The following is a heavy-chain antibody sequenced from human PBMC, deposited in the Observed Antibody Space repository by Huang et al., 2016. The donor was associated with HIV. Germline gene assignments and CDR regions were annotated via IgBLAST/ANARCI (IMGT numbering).Heavy chain of an antibody. CDR1: GYTFSSFG. CDR2: ISVYNGNT. V-gene: IGHV1-18*01. Sequence: QVQLVQSGAEVKKPGASVKVSCKASGYTFSSFGISWVRRAPGQGLEWVGGISVYNGNTKFAQKFQGRLTMTTDTATSTAYMERRSLRSDDTAVYYCARGGGIQLWLLGYYYMDVWGNGTTVTVSS. J-gene: IGHJ6*03. CDR3: ARGGGIQLWLLGYYYMDV. D-gene: IGHD5-18*01.